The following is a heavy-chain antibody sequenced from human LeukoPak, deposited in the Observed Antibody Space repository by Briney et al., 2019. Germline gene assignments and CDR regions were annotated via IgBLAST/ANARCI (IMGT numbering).Heavy chain of an antibody. V-gene: IGHV3-74*01. Sequence: QSGGSLRLSCAASGFTFSSYWMHWARQAPGKGLVWVSRIKSDGKTNYADSVKGRFTISRDNAKNTVSLQMNSLRAEDTGVYYCARAPSEIGGYYPEYFRHWGQGSLVAVSS. CDR3: ARAPSEIGGYYPEYFRH. CDR1: GFTFSSYW. D-gene: IGHD3-22*01. J-gene: IGHJ1*01. CDR2: IKSDGKT.